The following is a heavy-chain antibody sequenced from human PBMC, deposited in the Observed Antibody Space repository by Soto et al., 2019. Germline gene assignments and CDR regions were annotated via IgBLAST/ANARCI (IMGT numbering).Heavy chain of an antibody. D-gene: IGHD2-2*02. Sequence: GGSLRLSCAASGLTSNRDWMAWVRQAPGKGLEWVANTKPDGSEKYYAGSVRGRFTISSSRDGTETSLHLQMTSLRVEDTAHYYCAIYRFANGLDVWGQGTTVTVPS. J-gene: IGHJ6*02. CDR1: GLTSNRDW. CDR2: TKPDGSEK. CDR3: AIYRFANGLDV. V-gene: IGHV3-7*03.